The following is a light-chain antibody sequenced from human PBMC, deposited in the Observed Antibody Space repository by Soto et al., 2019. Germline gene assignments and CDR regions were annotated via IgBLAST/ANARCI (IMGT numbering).Light chain of an antibody. V-gene: IGKV1-17*01. CDR3: LQHNSYPRT. CDR2: AAS. CDR1: QGIRND. J-gene: IGKJ1*01. Sequence: DIQMTQSPPSLSASVGDRVTITCRASQGIRNDLSWYQQKPGKAPKRLIYAASTLQRGAPSRFSGSGSGTEFTLTISSLQPEDFATYYCLQHNSYPRTFGQGTEVEIK.